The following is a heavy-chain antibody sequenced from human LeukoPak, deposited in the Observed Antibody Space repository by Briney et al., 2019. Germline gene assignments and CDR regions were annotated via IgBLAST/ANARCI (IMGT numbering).Heavy chain of an antibody. CDR3: TRGMLRQPPDY. CDR2: ISWNSGTL. CDR1: GFRFDDYA. D-gene: IGHD3-10*02. J-gene: IGHJ4*02. V-gene: IGHV3-9*01. Sequence: GRSLRLSCAASGFRFDDYAMHWVRQAPGKGLEWVSGISWNSGTLAYADSVKGRFTISRDNSKNTLYLQMNSLRVEDTAIYYCTRGMLRQPPDYWGQGMLVTVSS.